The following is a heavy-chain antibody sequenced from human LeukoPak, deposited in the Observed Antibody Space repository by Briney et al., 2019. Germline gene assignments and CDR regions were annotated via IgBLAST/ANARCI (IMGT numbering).Heavy chain of an antibody. J-gene: IGHJ4*02. CDR1: GYTFTGYY. V-gene: IGHV1-2*02. Sequence: ASVKVSCKTSGYTFTGYYILWVRQAPGQGLEWMGWINPYSDDTNYAQKFQGRVTMTRDTSISTAYMELSRLRSDDTAVYYCARAPKYYYDSSGYSSTFDYWGQGTLVTVSS. CDR2: INPYSDDT. D-gene: IGHD3-22*01. CDR3: ARAPKYYYDSSGYSSTFDY.